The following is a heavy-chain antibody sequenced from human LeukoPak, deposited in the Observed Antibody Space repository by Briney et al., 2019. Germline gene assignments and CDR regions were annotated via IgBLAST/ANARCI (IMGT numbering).Heavy chain of an antibody. CDR3: ARVVITMVRGVILYYYGMDV. CDR1: GGTINSGGYY. D-gene: IGHD3-10*01. J-gene: IGHJ6*02. CDR2: INHSGST. V-gene: IGHV4-34*01. Sequence: PSETLSLTCSVSGGTINSGGYYWSWIRQPPGKGLEWIGEINHSGSTNYNPSLKSRVTISVDTSKNQFSLKLSSVTAADTAVYYCARVVITMVRGVILYYYGMDVWGQGTTVTVSS.